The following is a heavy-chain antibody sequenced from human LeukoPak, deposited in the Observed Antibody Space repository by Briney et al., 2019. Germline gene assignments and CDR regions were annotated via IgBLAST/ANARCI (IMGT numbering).Heavy chain of an antibody. CDR3: AKDLYDFWSGYYWDAFDI. Sequence: GGSLRLSCAASGFTFSSYGMHWVRQAPGKGLERVAFIRYDGSNKYYADSVKGRFTISRDNSKNTLYLQMNSLRAEDTAVYYCAKDLYDFWSGYYWDAFDIWGQGTMVTVSS. CDR1: GFTFSSYG. V-gene: IGHV3-30*02. J-gene: IGHJ3*02. D-gene: IGHD3-3*01. CDR2: IRYDGSNK.